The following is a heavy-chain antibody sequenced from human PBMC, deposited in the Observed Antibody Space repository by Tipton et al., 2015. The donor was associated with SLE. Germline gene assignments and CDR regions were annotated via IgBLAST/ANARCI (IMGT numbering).Heavy chain of an antibody. D-gene: IGHD3-22*01. V-gene: IGHV4-34*01. CDR2: INHSGST. J-gene: IGHJ6*03. CDR3: ARGLNYYDSSGYYPFYYMDV. CDR1: GGSFSGYY. Sequence: TLSLTCAVYGGSFSGYYWSWIRQPPGKGLEWIGGINHSGSTNYNPSLKSRVTISVDTSKNQFSLKLSSVTAADTAVYYCARGLNYYDSSGYYPFYYMDVWGKGTTVTVSS.